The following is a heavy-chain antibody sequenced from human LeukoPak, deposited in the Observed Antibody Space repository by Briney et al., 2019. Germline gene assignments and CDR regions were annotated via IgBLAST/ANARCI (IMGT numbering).Heavy chain of an antibody. CDR2: ISWNSGSI. CDR3: AKDSRAGQSGYFYYFDY. J-gene: IGHJ4*02. CDR1: GFTFDVYA. V-gene: IGHV3-9*03. D-gene: IGHD3-3*01. Sequence: GGSLRLSCAASGFTFDVYAMHWVRQAPGKGLEWVSGISWNSGSIGYADSVKGRFTISRDNAKNSLYLQMNSLRAEDMALYYCAKDSRAGQSGYFYYFDYWGQGTLVTVSS.